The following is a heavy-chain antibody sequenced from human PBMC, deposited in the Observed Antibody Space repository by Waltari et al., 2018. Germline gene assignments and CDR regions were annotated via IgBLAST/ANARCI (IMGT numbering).Heavy chain of an antibody. J-gene: IGHJ3*02. D-gene: IGHD3-16*01. CDR1: GGTFSSYA. V-gene: IGHV1-69*04. Sequence: QVQLVQSGAEVKKPGSSVKVSCKASGGTFSSYAISWVRQAPGQGLEWMGGIIPSLGIANDAQKFQGRVTITADESTSTAYMELSSLGSEDTAVYYCARAGGFYDAFDIWGQGTMVTVSS. CDR3: ARAGGFYDAFDI. CDR2: IIPSLGIA.